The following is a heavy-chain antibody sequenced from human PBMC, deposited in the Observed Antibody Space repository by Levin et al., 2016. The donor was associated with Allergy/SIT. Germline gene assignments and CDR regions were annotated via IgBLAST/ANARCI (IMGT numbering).Heavy chain of an antibody. J-gene: IGHJ6*02. V-gene: IGHV3-21*01. CDR2: ISSSGNYI. CDR1: GFTFSSYG. Sequence: GGSLRLSCAASGFTFSSYGMHWVRQAPGKGLEWVSSISSSGNYIYYADSVKGRFTISRDNAKNSLYLQMNSLRAEDTAVYYCARVRDSSGWNGMDVWGQGTTVTVSS. CDR3: ARVRDSSGWNGMDV. D-gene: IGHD6-19*01.